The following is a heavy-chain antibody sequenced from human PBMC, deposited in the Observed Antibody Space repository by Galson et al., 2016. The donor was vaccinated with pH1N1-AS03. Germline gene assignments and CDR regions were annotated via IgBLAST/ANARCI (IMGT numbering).Heavy chain of an antibody. Sequence: ETLSPTCTVSGGTVSSGLYYWSWVRQPPGKGLEWLGYVYYTGTTYYSPSLKSRITISIDTSKNQFSLKLASVTAAGTAVYYCARVAVPAAIEGYYFDYWGQGTLVPVSS. CDR3: ARVAVPAAIEGYYFDY. CDR2: VYYTGTT. V-gene: IGHV4-61*01. D-gene: IGHD2-2*02. CDR1: GGTVSSGLYY. J-gene: IGHJ4*02.